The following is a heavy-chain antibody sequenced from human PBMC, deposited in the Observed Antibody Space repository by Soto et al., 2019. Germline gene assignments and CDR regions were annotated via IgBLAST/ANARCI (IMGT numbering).Heavy chain of an antibody. Sequence: QAQLQESGPGLVKPSETLSLTCTVSGGSVSSGNDHWSWIRQSPGNGLEWIGHIYHSGSANYNRSLNNRSTISVHTPKTQFSLKLSSVTAADTAVYYCARESVQVGATVDWGQGTLVTVTS. CDR1: GGSVSSGNDH. CDR2: IYHSGSA. D-gene: IGHD1-26*01. J-gene: IGHJ4*02. V-gene: IGHV4-61*01. CDR3: ARESVQVGATVD.